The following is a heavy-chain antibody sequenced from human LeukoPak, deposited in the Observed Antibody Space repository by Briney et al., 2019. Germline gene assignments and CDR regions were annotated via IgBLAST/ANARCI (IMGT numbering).Heavy chain of an antibody. V-gene: IGHV3-30*02. J-gene: IGHJ4*02. Sequence: GGSLRLSCAASGFTFSSYGMHWVRQAPGKGLEWVAFIQYDGSDKYYADSVKGRFTISRDNSKNTMYLQMNSLRAEDTAVYYCRDPFDYWGQGTLVTVSS. CDR3: RDPFDY. CDR1: GFTFSSYG. CDR2: IQYDGSDK.